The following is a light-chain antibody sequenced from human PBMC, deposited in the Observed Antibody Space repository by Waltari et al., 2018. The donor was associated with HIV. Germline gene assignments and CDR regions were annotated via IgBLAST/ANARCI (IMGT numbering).Light chain of an antibody. CDR1: TSDVGAYNF. Sequence: QSALTQPPSVSGSPGQSVTISCTGTTSDVGAYNFVSWYQQHPGKAPKVLIYDVSNRPSGVPDRFSGSKSGNTASLTISGLQADDEADYYCCSYAGSYTLVVFGGGTKLTVL. J-gene: IGLJ2*01. CDR2: DVS. V-gene: IGLV2-11*01. CDR3: CSYAGSYTLVV.